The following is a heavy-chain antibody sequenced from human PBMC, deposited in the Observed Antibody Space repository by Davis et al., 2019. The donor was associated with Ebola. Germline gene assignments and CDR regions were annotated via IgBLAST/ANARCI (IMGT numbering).Heavy chain of an antibody. CDR1: GYSFTSYW. J-gene: IGHJ4*02. Sequence: GESLKISCKGSGYSFTSYWIGWVRQMPGKGLEWMGIIYPGYSDTRYSPSFQGPVTISADKSISTAYLQSSSLKASDTAMYYCARLLEQQLAYYFDYWGQGTLVTVSS. CDR2: IYPGYSDT. V-gene: IGHV5-51*01. CDR3: ARLLEQQLAYYFDY. D-gene: IGHD6-13*01.